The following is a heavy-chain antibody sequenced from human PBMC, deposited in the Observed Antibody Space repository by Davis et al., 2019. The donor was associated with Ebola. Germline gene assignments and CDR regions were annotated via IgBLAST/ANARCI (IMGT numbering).Heavy chain of an antibody. CDR2: TYYSSKWYT. Sequence: LRLSCAISGDSVSGNNGAWNWIRQSPSRGLEWLGRTYYSSKWYTDSTLSVKSRITISADTAKNQLSLHLDSVTPEDTAVYYCARGWLRSAFDQWGQGTLVTVSS. CDR3: ARGWLRSAFDQ. J-gene: IGHJ4*02. V-gene: IGHV6-1*01. D-gene: IGHD5-12*01. CDR1: GDSVSGNNGA.